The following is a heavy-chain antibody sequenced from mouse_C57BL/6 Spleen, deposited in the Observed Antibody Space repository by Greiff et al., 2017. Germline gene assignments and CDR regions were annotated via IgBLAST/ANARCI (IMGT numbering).Heavy chain of an antibody. CDR1: GYSITSGYY. CDR3: ARVYYYGSSLAWFAY. Sequence: EVKLQESGPGLVKPSQSLSLTCSVTGYSITSGYYWNWIRQFPGNKLEWMGYISYDGSNNYNPSLKNRISITRDTSKNQFFLKLNSVTTEDTATYYCARVYYYGSSLAWFAYWGQGTLVTVSA. V-gene: IGHV3-6*01. D-gene: IGHD1-1*01. J-gene: IGHJ3*01. CDR2: ISYDGSN.